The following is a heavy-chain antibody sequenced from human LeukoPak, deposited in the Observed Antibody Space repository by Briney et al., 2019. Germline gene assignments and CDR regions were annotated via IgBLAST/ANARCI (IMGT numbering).Heavy chain of an antibody. D-gene: IGHD3-22*01. J-gene: IGHJ4*02. CDR2: IYYSGNT. CDR1: GGSFSGYY. V-gene: IGHV4-34*01. CDR3: ARVGYYDSSGYYQKKKYYFDY. Sequence: SETLSLTCVVYGGSFSGYYWSWIRQPPGKGLEWIGYIYYSGNTKYNPSLKSRLTISVDTSKNQVSLKLSSVTAADTAVYYCARVGYYDSSGYYQKKKYYFDYWGQGTLVTVSS.